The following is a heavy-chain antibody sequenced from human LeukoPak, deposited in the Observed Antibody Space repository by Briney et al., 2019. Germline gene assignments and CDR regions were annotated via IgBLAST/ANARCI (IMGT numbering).Heavy chain of an antibody. D-gene: IGHD4-11*01. CDR2: INHSGST. CDR3: ARHGLGYSTFDS. V-gene: IGHV4-34*01. Sequence: SETLSLTCAVYGGSFSGYYWSWIRQPPGKGLEWIGEINHSGSTNYNPSLKSRVTISVDTSKNQFSLKLSSVTAADTAVYYCARHGLGYSTFDSWGQGTLVTVSA. J-gene: IGHJ4*02. CDR1: GGSFSGYY.